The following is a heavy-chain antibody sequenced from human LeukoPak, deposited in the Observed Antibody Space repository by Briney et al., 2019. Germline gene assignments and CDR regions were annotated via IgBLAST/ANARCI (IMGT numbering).Heavy chain of an antibody. CDR1: GGSISSYY. J-gene: IGHJ4*02. CDR2: IYYSGST. D-gene: IGHD3-9*01. CDR3: ARGLRYFDWLLGY. V-gene: IGHV4-59*01. Sequence: SETLSLTCTVSGGSISSYYWSWIRQPPGQGMDWIGYIYYSGSTNYNPSLKSRVTISVDTSKNQFSLKLSSVAAADTAVYYCARGLRYFDWLLGYWGQGTLVTVSS.